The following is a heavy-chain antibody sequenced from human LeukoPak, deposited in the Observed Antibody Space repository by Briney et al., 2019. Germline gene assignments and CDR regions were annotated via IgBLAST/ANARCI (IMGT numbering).Heavy chain of an antibody. CDR1: GGSFSGYY. V-gene: IGHV4-34*01. J-gene: IGHJ5*02. D-gene: IGHD5-18*01. CDR2: INHSGST. Sequence: SETLSLTCAVYGGSFSGYYWSWNRQPPGKGLEWIGEINHSGSTNYNPSLKSRVTISVDTSKNQFSLKLSSVTAADTAVYYCARARGVGGYSYGLPYNWFDPWGQGTLVTVSS. CDR3: ARARGVGGYSYGLPYNWFDP.